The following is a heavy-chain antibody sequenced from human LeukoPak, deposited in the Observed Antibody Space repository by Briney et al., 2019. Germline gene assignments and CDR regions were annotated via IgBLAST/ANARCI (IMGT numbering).Heavy chain of an antibody. V-gene: IGHV3-66*01. CDR1: GFNDSKTY. Sequence: GGSLTLPCAAWGFNDSKTYMRGLRQAPGGGVVGFSVIYRGGNTFYAGPLEGRFNISRDNSKSMLYHQMHCLRGGDTGVYFCAAHVKMATILILWGEGTLLRISS. D-gene: IGHD5-24*01. CDR3: AAHVKMATILIL. J-gene: IGHJ4*02. CDR2: IYRGGNT.